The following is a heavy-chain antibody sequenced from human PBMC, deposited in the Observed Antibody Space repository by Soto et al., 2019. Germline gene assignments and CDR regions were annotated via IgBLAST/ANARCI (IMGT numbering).Heavy chain of an antibody. CDR1: GGTFSSYA. CDR3: ARADIAVASRSWFDP. D-gene: IGHD6-19*01. CDR2: IIPLFGTV. Sequence: QVQLVQSGAEVKKPGSSVKVSCKASGGTFSSYAINWVRQAPGRGLEWMGGIIPLFGTVNYAQKFQGRVTFTADEATNTAYMELSSLRSADTAVYHCARADIAVASRSWFDPWGQGTLVTVSS. J-gene: IGHJ5*02. V-gene: IGHV1-69*12.